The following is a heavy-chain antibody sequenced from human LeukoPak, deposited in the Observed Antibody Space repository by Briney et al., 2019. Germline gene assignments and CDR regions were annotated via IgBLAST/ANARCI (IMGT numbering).Heavy chain of an antibody. J-gene: IGHJ3*01. D-gene: IGHD3-22*01. Sequence: SETLSLTCTVSGDSISSGSYYWSWIQQPAGKGLEWIGRIYTSGSTTYNPSLKTRVTISVDTSKNQFSLKLTSVTAADTAVYYCARVLGYYDSSGYRGVDAFDFWGQGTMVTVSS. V-gene: IGHV4-61*02. CDR2: IYTSGST. CDR3: ARVLGYYDSSGYRGVDAFDF. CDR1: GDSISSGSYY.